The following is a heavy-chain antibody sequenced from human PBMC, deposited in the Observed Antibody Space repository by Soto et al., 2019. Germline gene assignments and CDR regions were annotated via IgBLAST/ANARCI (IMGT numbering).Heavy chain of an antibody. CDR3: ASSGNYDILARTYAFDI. J-gene: IGHJ3*02. CDR2: IYSGGST. CDR1: GFTVSSNY. D-gene: IGHD3-9*01. Sequence: HPGGSLRLSCAASGFTVSSNYMSWVRQAPGKGLEWVSVIYSGGSTYYADSVKGRFTISRHNSKNTLYLQMNSLRAEDTAVYYCASSGNYDILARTYAFDIWGQGTMVTVSS. V-gene: IGHV3-53*04.